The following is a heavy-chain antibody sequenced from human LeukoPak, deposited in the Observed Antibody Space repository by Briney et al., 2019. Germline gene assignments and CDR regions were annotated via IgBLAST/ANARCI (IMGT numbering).Heavy chain of an antibody. CDR3: ARASEGGFDY. Sequence: PGGSLRLSCAASGFTFSSYWMHWVRQAPGKGLVWVSRTNSDGSTTTYADSVKGRFTISRDNAKNTLYLQMNSLRAEDTAVYYCARASEGGFDYWGQGTLVTVSS. D-gene: IGHD3-16*01. CDR2: TNSDGSTT. J-gene: IGHJ4*02. CDR1: GFTFSSYW. V-gene: IGHV3-74*01.